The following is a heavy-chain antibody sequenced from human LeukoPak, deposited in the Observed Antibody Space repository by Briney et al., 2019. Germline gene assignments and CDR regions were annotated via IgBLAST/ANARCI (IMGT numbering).Heavy chain of an antibody. V-gene: IGHV1-2*02. J-gene: IGHJ5*02. Sequence: ASAKVSCKASGYTFTGYYMHWVRQAPGQGLEWMGWINPNSGGTNYAQKFQGRVTMTRDTSISTAYMELSRLRSDDTAVYYCARVPRRVVVPAAILFDPWGQGTLVTVSS. D-gene: IGHD2-2*02. CDR1: GYTFTGYY. CDR2: INPNSGGT. CDR3: ARVPRRVVVPAAILFDP.